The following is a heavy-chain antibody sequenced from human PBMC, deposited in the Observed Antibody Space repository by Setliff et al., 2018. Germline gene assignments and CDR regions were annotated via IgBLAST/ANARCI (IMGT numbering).Heavy chain of an antibody. CDR2: FYIGGSA. J-gene: IGHJ6*03. V-gene: IGHV4-4*07. D-gene: IGHD6-19*01. CDR3: AREQWLDPPGYYYMDV. Sequence: SETLSLTCTVSGGSISSYYWSWIRQPAGKGLEWIGHFYIGGSANYNPSLKSRVTMSIDASKNQFSLKLNSVTAADMAVYYCAREQWLDPPGYYYMDVWAKGTTVTVSS. CDR1: GGSISSYY.